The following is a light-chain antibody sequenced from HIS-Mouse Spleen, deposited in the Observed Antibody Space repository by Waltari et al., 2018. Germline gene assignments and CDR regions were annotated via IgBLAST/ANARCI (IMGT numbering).Light chain of an antibody. Sequence: DIVMTQSPDSLAVSLGGKPTITCKSTQSVLYSSTNKNYLAWYQQKPGQPPKLLIYWASTRESGVPDRFSGSGSGTDFTLTISSLQAEDVAVYYCQQYYSTPYTFGQGTKLEIK. J-gene: IGKJ2*01. CDR2: WAS. V-gene: IGKV4-1*01. CDR1: QSVLYSSTNKNY. CDR3: QQYYSTPYT.